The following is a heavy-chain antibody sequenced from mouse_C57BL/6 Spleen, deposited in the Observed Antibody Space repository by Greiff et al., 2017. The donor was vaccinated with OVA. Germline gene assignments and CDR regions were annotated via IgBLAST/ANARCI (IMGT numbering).Heavy chain of an antibody. V-gene: IGHV1-74*01. CDR1: GYTFTSYW. CDR3: AISLLYYSNYAFDY. CDR2: IHPSDSDT. D-gene: IGHD2-5*01. Sequence: QVHVKQPGAELVKPGASVKVSCKASGYTFTSYWMHWVKQRPGQGLEWIGRIHPSDSDTNYNQKFKGKATLTVDKSSSTAYMQLSSLTSEDSAVYYCAISLLYYSNYAFDYWGQGTTLTVSS. J-gene: IGHJ2*01.